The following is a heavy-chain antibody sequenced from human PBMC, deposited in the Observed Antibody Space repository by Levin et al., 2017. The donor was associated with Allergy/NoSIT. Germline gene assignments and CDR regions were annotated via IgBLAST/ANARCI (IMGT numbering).Heavy chain of an antibody. CDR3: TRPQTYYYDSIAYHAFDI. CDR1: GFTFSGSA. D-gene: IGHD3-22*01. Sequence: GGSLRLSCAASGFTFSGSAMHWVRQASGKGLEWVGRIRSKANSYATAYAASVKGRFTISRDDSKNTAYLQMNSLKTEDTAMYYCTRPQTYYYDSIAYHAFDIWGQGTMVTVSS. J-gene: IGHJ3*02. CDR2: IRSKANSYAT. V-gene: IGHV3-73*01.